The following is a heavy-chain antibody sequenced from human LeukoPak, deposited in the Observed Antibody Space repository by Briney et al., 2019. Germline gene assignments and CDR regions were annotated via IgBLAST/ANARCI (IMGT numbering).Heavy chain of an antibody. V-gene: IGHV3-23*01. Sequence: GGSLRLSCAASGFTFSSYAMSWVRQAPGKGLEWVSAISGSGGSTYYAGSVKGRFTISRDNSKNTLYLQMNSLRAEDTAVYYCATILWFGESYYFDYWGQGTLVTVSS. CDR3: ATILWFGESYYFDY. D-gene: IGHD3-10*01. CDR2: ISGSGGST. J-gene: IGHJ4*02. CDR1: GFTFSSYA.